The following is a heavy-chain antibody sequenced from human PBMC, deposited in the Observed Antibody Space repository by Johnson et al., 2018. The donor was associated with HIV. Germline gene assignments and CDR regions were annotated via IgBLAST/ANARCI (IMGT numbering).Heavy chain of an antibody. J-gene: IGHJ3*02. CDR2: ISSSGSTI. CDR1: GFTFSDYY. V-gene: IGHV3-11*04. Sequence: QVRLVESGGGVVQPGRSLRLSFAASGFTFSDYYMSWIRQAPGQGLEWVSYISSSGSTIYYADSVKGRFTISRDNAKNSLYLQLNSLRAEGTAVYYCARVRSGLRLAFDIWGQGTRVTVSS. CDR3: ARVRSGLRLAFDI. D-gene: IGHD3-10*01.